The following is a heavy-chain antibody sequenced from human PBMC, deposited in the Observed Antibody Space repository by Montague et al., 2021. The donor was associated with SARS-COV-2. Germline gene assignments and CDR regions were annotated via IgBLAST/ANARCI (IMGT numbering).Heavy chain of an antibody. CDR3: ARYSYSGTYFGLNDAFDI. J-gene: IGHJ3*02. CDR2: TCYRSEWYF. D-gene: IGHD1-26*01. Sequence: CAISGDSVSSNNAAWNWIRQSPSRGLEWLGRTCYRSEWYFDYAISLRGRITINPDTSKNQFSLQLDSVTLGDTAVYYCARYSYSGTYFGLNDAFDIWGRGTLVTVS. CDR1: GDSVSSNNAA. V-gene: IGHV6-1*01.